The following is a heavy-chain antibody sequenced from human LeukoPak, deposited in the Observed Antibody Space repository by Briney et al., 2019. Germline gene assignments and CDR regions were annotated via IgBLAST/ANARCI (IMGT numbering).Heavy chain of an antibody. J-gene: IGHJ4*02. Sequence: GGSLRLSCAASGFTFSNYGMHWVRQAPGKGLEWVALISLDGSQKYYADSVKGRFTISRDNSKSTVYLQMNSLRVEDAAVYYCSRDFTYYDFWSGPFDYWGQGTLVTVSS. V-gene: IGHV3-33*01. D-gene: IGHD3-3*01. CDR1: GFTFSNYG. CDR3: SRDFTYYDFWSGPFDY. CDR2: ISLDGSQK.